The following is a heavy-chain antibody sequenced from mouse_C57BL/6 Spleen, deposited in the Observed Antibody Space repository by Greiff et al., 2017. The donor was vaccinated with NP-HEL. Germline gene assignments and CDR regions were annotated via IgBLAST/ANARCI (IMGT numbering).Heavy chain of an antibody. CDR1: GYTFTSYW. D-gene: IGHD1-1*01. J-gene: IGHJ4*01. Sequence: QVQLQQPGAELVKPGASVKMSCKASGYTFTSYWITWVKQRPGQGLEWIGDIYPGSGSTNYNEKFKSKATLTVDTSSSTAYMQLSSLTSEDSAVYYCAREPHYYGSSYRYAMDYWGQGTSVTVSS. CDR2: IYPGSGST. CDR3: AREPHYYGSSYRYAMDY. V-gene: IGHV1-55*01.